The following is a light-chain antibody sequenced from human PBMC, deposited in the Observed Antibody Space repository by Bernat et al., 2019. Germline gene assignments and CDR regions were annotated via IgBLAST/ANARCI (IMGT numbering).Light chain of an antibody. CDR3: QSYDHSIWV. V-gene: IGLV6-57*04. J-gene: IGLJ3*02. CDR2: ENN. CDR1: SGTIASSS. Sequence: NFMLTQPHSVSESPGKTVTISCTRSSGTIASSSVQWYQQRPGGAPTPVIYENNQRHTGVPDRFSGSLDSSSNSASLTISGLKTEDEADYSCQSYDHSIWVFGGGTRLTVL.